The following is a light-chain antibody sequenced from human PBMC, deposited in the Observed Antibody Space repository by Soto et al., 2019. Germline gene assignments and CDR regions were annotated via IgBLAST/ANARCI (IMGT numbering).Light chain of an antibody. V-gene: IGKV1-39*01. CDR2: AAS. CDR3: QQSYSSPT. J-gene: IGKJ1*01. CDR1: QSVSIF. Sequence: IQMTQSPSSLSASVGDRVSLTCRASQSVSIFVNWYQQKPGKAPKLLIYAASTLQSGAPSRLSGSGSGTDFTLTITSLQPDDFAVYYCQQSYSSPTFGPGTKVEIK.